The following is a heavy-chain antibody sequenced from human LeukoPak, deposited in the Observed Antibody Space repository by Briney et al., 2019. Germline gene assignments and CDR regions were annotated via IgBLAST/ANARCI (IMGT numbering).Heavy chain of an antibody. CDR2: INPNSGGT. CDR3: ARETLDGAVAYDY. Sequence: GASVTVSCKASGYTLTGYYMHWVRQAPGQGLEWMGWINPNSGGTNYAQKFQGRVTMTRDTSISTAYMELSRLRSDDTAVYYCARETLDGAVAYDYWGQGTLVTVSS. D-gene: IGHD6-19*01. V-gene: IGHV1-2*02. J-gene: IGHJ4*02. CDR1: GYTLTGYY.